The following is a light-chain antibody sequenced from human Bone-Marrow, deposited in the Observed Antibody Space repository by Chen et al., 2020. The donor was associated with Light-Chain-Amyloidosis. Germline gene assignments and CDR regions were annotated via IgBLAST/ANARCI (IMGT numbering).Light chain of an antibody. CDR1: QTISSNY. Sequence: DIVLTQSPGTLSLSPGEGANFSCRDSQTISSNYLTWYQQKFGQAPRLLIYGSSSRATGIPDRFTGSGSRTDFTRTINRLEPEDFAMYYCQQYGTSPLTFGGGTKVEIK. CDR3: QQYGTSPLT. CDR2: GSS. V-gene: IGKV3-20*01. J-gene: IGKJ4*01.